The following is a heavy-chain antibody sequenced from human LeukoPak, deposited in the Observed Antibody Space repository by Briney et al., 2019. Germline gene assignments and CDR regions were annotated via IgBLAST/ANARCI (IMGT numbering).Heavy chain of an antibody. CDR2: ITTSSSYM. V-gene: IGHV3-21*01. J-gene: IGHJ4*02. CDR1: GFTFSTYN. D-gene: IGHD3-22*01. CDR3: ARAIYYDSSGYYY. Sequence: GGSLRLSCAASGFTFSTYNMNWVRRTPGKGLEWVSSITTSSSYMFYADSVRGRFTISRDNAENSLYLQMNSLRAEDTAVYYCARAIYYDSSGYYYWGQGTLVTVSS.